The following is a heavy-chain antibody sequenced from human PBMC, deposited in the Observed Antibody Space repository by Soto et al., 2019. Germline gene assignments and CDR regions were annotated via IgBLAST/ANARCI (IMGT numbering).Heavy chain of an antibody. D-gene: IGHD2-15*01. CDR1: GLTFSTSA. V-gene: IGHV3-23*01. CDR2: ISASGRST. Sequence: VGSLRLSCAASGLTFSTSAMSWVRQAPGEGLEWVSLISASGRSTDYADPVKGRFTISRDNSKSTVYLQMNSLRADDTAVYYCAKDPPSEKLQPDYGMDVWGQGTTVTVSS. CDR3: AKDPPSEKLQPDYGMDV. J-gene: IGHJ6*02.